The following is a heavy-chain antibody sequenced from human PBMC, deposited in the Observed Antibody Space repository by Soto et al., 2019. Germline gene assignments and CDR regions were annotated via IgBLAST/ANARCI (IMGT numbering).Heavy chain of an antibody. Sequence: SGPMLVNPTQTPTLTCTFSGFSLSTSGVGVGWIRQPPGKALEWLALIYWNDDKRYSPSLKSRLTITKDTSKNQVVLTMTNMDPVDTATYYCAHTPSYYDFWSGYSDYWGQGTLVTVSS. CDR1: GFSLSTSGVG. V-gene: IGHV2-5*01. J-gene: IGHJ4*02. CDR2: IYWNDDK. CDR3: AHTPSYYDFWSGYSDY. D-gene: IGHD3-3*01.